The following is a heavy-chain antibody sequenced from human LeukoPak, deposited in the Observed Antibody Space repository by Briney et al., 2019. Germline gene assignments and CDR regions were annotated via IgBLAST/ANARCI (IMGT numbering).Heavy chain of an antibody. V-gene: IGHV3-23*01. Sequence: GGSLRLSCAASGFTFSCYAMSWVRQAPGKGLGWDSANSGRGGSTYYAHSVKGRFTISRDNSKNTLYLQMNSLRAEDTAVYYCAKDRVAMIGYYFDYWGQGTLVTVSS. CDR1: GFTFSCYA. J-gene: IGHJ4*02. CDR3: AKDRVAMIGYYFDY. D-gene: IGHD2-2*01. CDR2: NSGRGGST.